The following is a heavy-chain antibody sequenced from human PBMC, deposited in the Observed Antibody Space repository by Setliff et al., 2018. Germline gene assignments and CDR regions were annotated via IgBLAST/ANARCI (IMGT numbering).Heavy chain of an antibody. D-gene: IGHD4-17*01. CDR3: DLYDYGDYGMGIDAFDI. J-gene: IGHJ3*02. Sequence: SVKVSCKASGGTLSSYAISWVRQAPGQGLEWMGGIIPIFGTANYAQKFQGRVTITADESTSTAYMELSSLRSEETAVYYCDLYDYGDYGMGIDAFDIWGQGTMVTVSS. CDR1: GGTLSSYA. CDR2: IIPIFGTA. V-gene: IGHV1-69*13.